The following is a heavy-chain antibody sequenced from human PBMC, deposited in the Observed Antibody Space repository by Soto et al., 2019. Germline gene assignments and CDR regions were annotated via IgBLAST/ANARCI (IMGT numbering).Heavy chain of an antibody. V-gene: IGHV3-23*01. CDR2: ISGSGGST. J-gene: IGHJ5*02. CDR1: GFTFSSYA. CDR3: AKPFPSYDFWSGLTAGFDP. Sequence: SGGSLRLSCAASGFTFSSYAMSWVRQAPGKGLEWVSAISGSGGSTYYADSVKGRFTISRDNSKNTLYLQMNSLRAEDTAVYYCAKPFPSYDFWSGLTAGFDPWGQGTLVTVSS. D-gene: IGHD3-3*01.